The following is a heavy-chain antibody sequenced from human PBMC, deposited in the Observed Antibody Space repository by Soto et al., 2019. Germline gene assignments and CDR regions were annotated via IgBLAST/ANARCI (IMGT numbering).Heavy chain of an antibody. V-gene: IGHV3-74*01. CDR2: INSDGSST. Sequence: EVQLVESGGGLVQAGGALRLSRSGSGFTFRCYWMPWVRQVPGKGLVWVSRINSDGSSTSYADSIKGRFTISRDNAKNTLYLQMNSLRAEDTAVYYCASQTHVGGWGQGTLVTVSS. J-gene: IGHJ4*02. CDR1: GFTFRCYW. CDR3: ASQTHVGG. D-gene: IGHD2-15*01.